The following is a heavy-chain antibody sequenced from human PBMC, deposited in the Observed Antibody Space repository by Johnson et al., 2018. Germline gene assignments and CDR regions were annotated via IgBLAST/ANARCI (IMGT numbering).Heavy chain of an antibody. J-gene: IGHJ5*02. Sequence: QVQLVESGGGVVQXGRSLRLSCTASGFTFSNFGMHWVRQAPGKGPEWVAVISSDGTNEYYADSAKGRFTTSRDNSKNTLYLQMNSLRPEDTAVYYCAKDRTTVWNCFDPWGQGTLVTVSS. CDR1: GFTFSNFG. CDR2: ISSDGTNE. D-gene: IGHD4-11*01. V-gene: IGHV3-30*18. CDR3: AKDRTTVWNCFDP.